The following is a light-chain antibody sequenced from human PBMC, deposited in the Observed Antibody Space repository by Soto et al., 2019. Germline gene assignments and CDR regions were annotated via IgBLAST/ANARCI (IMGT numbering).Light chain of an antibody. V-gene: IGKV3-20*01. CDR2: GAS. J-gene: IGKJ1*01. CDR3: HLCGNSHWT. Sequence: EVVLTQSPGSLSLSPGERATLSCRASQSVVSTYLAWYQQKPGQAPRVLIYGASNRATGIPDRFSGSGSGTDFTLTISRLEPEDFAVYYCHLCGNSHWTFGQGTKVEIK. CDR1: QSVVSTY.